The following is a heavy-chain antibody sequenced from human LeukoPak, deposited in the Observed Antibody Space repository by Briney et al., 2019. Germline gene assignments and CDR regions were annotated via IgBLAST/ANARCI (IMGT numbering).Heavy chain of an antibody. CDR1: GGSISSYY. D-gene: IGHD2-21*02. V-gene: IGHV4-59*12. CDR2: IYYSGST. Sequence: PSETLSLTCTVSGGSISSYYWSWIRQPPGKGLEWIGYIYYSGSTNYNPSLKSRVTISVDTSKNQFSLKLSSVTAADTAVYYCARDFLVTAITMVYYYYGMDVWGQGTTVTVSS. J-gene: IGHJ6*02. CDR3: ARDFLVTAITMVYYYYGMDV.